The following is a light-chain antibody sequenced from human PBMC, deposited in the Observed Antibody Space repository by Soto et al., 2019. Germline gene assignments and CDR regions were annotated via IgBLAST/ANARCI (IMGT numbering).Light chain of an antibody. J-gene: IGKJ2*01. Sequence: EIVLTQPPGTLSLSPGERATLSCRASQSVTSGYLGWYQQKPGQAPRLLISRASSRATGISDRFSGSGSGTDFTLTISRLEPEDCAVYDCQHYGTSPPMYTFGQGTKVEIK. CDR1: QSVTSGY. CDR3: QHYGTSPPMYT. V-gene: IGKV3-20*01. CDR2: RAS.